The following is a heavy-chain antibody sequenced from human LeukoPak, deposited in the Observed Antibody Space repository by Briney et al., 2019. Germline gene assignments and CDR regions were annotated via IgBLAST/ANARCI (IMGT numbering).Heavy chain of an antibody. J-gene: IGHJ6*04. CDR3: AKPLGYCSSSSCFQYYYYGMDV. Sequence: GGSLRLSCAVSGCTFSSYAMSWVRQAPGKGLEWVSAISGSGGSTYYADSVKGRFTISRDNYMNTLYLQMNSLRAEDTAVYYCAKPLGYCSSSSCFQYYYYGMDVWGKGTTVTVSS. CDR1: GCTFSSYA. D-gene: IGHD2-2*01. V-gene: IGHV3-23*01. CDR2: ISGSGGST.